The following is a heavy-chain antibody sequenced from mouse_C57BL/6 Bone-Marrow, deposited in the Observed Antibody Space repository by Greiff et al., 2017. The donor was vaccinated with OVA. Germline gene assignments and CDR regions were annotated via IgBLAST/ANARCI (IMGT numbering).Heavy chain of an antibody. D-gene: IGHD1-1*01. J-gene: IGHJ2*01. CDR3: ARTFYYYGSSYDYFDY. CDR1: GYTFTDYN. V-gene: IGHV1-18*01. Sequence: VQLQQSGPELVKPGASVKIPCKASGYTFTDYNMDWVKQSHGKSLEWIGDINPNNGGTIYNQKFKGKATLTVDKSSSTAYMELRSLTSEDTAVYYCARTFYYYGSSYDYFDYWGQGTTLTVSS. CDR2: INPNNGGT.